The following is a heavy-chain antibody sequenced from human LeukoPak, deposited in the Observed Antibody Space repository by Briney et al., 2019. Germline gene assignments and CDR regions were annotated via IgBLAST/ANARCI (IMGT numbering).Heavy chain of an antibody. D-gene: IGHD3-9*01. CDR1: GYTFTGYY. V-gene: IGHV1-2*02. J-gene: IGHJ4*02. CDR2: INPNSGAT. CDR3: ARFSVGGRYDFDY. Sequence: ASVKVSCKASGYTFTGYYMHRGRQAPGQGLEWRGWINPNSGATKYAQKFQDRVTMTRDTSINTAYMDLSRLTSDDTAVYYCARFSVGGRYDFDYWGQGTLVTVSS.